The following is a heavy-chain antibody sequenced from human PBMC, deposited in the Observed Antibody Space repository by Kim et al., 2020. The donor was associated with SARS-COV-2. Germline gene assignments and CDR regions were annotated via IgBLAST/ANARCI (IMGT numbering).Heavy chain of an antibody. CDR1: GFTSSDHF. J-gene: IGHJ4*02. Sequence: GGSLRLSCAASGFTSSDHFIDWVRQDPGKGLEWLGRTKNNAYSYITEYAASLQGRFTISRDNSKNSVVLQMNSLKTEDTAVYYCARIRGMYGDWGQGTLVSVSS. CDR2: TKNNAYSYIT. CDR3: ARIRGMYGD. V-gene: IGHV3-72*01. D-gene: IGHD1-26*01.